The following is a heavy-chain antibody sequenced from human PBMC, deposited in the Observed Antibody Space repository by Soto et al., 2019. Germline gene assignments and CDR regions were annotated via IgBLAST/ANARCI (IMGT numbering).Heavy chain of an antibody. J-gene: IGHJ5*02. CDR2: ISSSSSYT. CDR3: ARSIATMVRGVIMSPNWFDP. V-gene: IGHV3-11*03. Sequence: GGSLRLSCAASGFTFIDYYMSWIRQAPGKGLEWVSYISSSSSYTNYADSVKGRFTISRDNAKNSLYLQMNSLRAEDTAVYYCARSIATMVRGVIMSPNWFDPWGQGTLVTVSS. D-gene: IGHD3-10*01. CDR1: GFTFIDYY.